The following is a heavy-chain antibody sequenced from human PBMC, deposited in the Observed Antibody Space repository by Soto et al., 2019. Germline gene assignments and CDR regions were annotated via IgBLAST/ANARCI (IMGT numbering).Heavy chain of an antibody. D-gene: IGHD3-3*01. V-gene: IGHV1-8*01. CDR2: MNPNSGNT. CDR1: GYTFTSYD. J-gene: IGHJ5*02. Sequence: ASVKVSCKASGYTFTSYDINWVRQATGQGLEWIGWMNPNSGNTGYAQKFQGRVTMTRNTSISTAYMELSSLRSEDTAVYYCAARGYDFWSGYYLGSNWFDPWGQGTLVTVSS. CDR3: AARGYDFWSGYYLGSNWFDP.